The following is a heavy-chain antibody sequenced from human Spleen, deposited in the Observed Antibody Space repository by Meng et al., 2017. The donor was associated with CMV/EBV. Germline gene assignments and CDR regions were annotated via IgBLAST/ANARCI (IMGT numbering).Heavy chain of an antibody. CDR1: GFTFNNFE. J-gene: IGHJ4*02. Sequence: GESLKISCAASGFTFNNFEMNWVRQAPGKGLQWISYISSSGTTIHYADSVKGRFTISRDNAKNSLYLQMNSLRAEDTAVYYCAREKVGATNLDYWGQGTLVTVSS. CDR2: ISSSGTTI. D-gene: IGHD1-26*01. V-gene: IGHV3-48*03. CDR3: AREKVGATNLDY.